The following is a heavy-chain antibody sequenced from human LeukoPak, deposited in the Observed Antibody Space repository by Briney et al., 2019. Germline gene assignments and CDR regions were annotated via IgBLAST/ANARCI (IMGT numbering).Heavy chain of an antibody. CDR2: IIPIFGKP. J-gene: IGHJ4*02. CDR1: GDTLDNYA. V-gene: IGHV1-69*05. D-gene: IGHD6-19*01. Sequence: ASVKVSCKASGDTLDNYALSWVRQAPGQGPEWMDGIIPIFGKPKYAQKFQGRATFTTDESTSTIHLELTSLRSEDTAVYYCASGDVGITTQSGIASGWIFDYWGQGTLVTVSS. CDR3: ASGDVGITTQSGIASGWIFDY.